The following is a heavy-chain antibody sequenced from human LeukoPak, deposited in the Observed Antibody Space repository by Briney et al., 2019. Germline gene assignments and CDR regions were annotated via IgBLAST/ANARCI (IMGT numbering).Heavy chain of an antibody. CDR3: ARDFVGLKSYGMDV. J-gene: IGHJ6*02. CDR2: IHYSGST. D-gene: IGHD3-3*01. Sequence: SETLSLTCSVSGGSISSYYWNWIRQPPGKGLEWVGYIHYSGSTNYNPSLNSRVTISIHMSQNQFSLNLTSVTAADTAVYYCARDFVGLKSYGMDVWGQGTTVTVSS. CDR1: GGSISSYY. V-gene: IGHV4-59*01.